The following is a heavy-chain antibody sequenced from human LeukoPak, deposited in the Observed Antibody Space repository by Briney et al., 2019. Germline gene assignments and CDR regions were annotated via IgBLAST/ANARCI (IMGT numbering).Heavy chain of an antibody. CDR2: IDSGGNT. D-gene: IGHD6-13*01. V-gene: IGHV3-53*01. Sequence: PGGSLRLSCTASGFTLSDNYMNWVRQAPGKGLEWVALIDSGGNTNYADSVKGRFTISRDNSKNTLYLQMTNVRVEDTAVYYCARDPPGIAASVSGGWGQGTLVTVSS. CDR1: GFTLSDNY. J-gene: IGHJ4*02. CDR3: ARDPPGIAASVSGG.